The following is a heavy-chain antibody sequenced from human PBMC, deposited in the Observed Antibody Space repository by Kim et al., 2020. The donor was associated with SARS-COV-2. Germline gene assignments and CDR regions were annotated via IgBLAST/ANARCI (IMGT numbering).Heavy chain of an antibody. Sequence: ASVKVSCKASGYTFTSYGISWVRQAPGQGLEWMGWISAYNGNTNYAQKLQGRVTMTTDTSTSTAYMELRSLRSDDTAVYYCARDYQWLTPVYYFDYWGQGTLVTVSS. CDR2: ISAYNGNT. CDR1: GYTFTSYG. J-gene: IGHJ4*02. V-gene: IGHV1-18*01. CDR3: ARDYQWLTPVYYFDY. D-gene: IGHD6-19*01.